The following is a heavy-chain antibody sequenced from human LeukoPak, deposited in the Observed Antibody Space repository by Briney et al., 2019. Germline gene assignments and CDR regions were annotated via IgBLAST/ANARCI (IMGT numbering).Heavy chain of an antibody. CDR3: ARGIRTTVTTTFDY. CDR2: INHSGST. D-gene: IGHD4-11*01. Sequence: SETLSLTCAVYGGSFSGYYWSWIRQPPGKGLEWIGEINHSGSTNYNPSLKSRVTISVDTSENQFSLKLSSVTAADTAVYYCARGIRTTVTTTFDYWGQGTLVTVSS. CDR1: GGSFSGYY. J-gene: IGHJ4*02. V-gene: IGHV4-34*01.